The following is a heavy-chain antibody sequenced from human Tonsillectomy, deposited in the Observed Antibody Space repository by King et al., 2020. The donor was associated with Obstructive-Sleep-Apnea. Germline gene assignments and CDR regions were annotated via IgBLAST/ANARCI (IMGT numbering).Heavy chain of an antibody. CDR3: ARDPSPSYYDSSGYYYDDY. CDR2: ISISNYI. Sequence: VQLVESGGGLVKPGGSLRLSCAASGFTFSSYNMNWVRQAPGKGLEWVSSISISNYIYYAGSLKGRFTVSRDNAESSLYLQMNSLRAEDTAVYYCARDPSPSYYDSSGYYYDDYWGQGTLVTVSS. CDR1: GFTFSSYN. J-gene: IGHJ4*02. D-gene: IGHD3-22*01. V-gene: IGHV3-21*01.